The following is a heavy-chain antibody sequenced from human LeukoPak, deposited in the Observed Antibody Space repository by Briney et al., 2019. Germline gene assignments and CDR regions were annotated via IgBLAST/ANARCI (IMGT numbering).Heavy chain of an antibody. CDR2: IWYDGSNK. CDR1: AFTFSSYG. V-gene: IGHV3-33*06. CDR3: AKAVMTTVTFFDY. D-gene: IGHD4-17*01. J-gene: IGHJ4*02. Sequence: GGSLRLSCAASAFTFSSYGMHWVRQAPGKGLEWVAVIWYDGSNKYYADSVKGRFTISRDNSKNTLYLQMNSLRAEDTAVYYCAKAVMTTVTFFDYWGQGTLVTVSS.